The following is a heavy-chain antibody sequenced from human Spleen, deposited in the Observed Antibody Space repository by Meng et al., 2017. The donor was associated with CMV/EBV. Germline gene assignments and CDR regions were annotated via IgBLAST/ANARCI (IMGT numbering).Heavy chain of an antibody. V-gene: IGHV4-31*02. CDR1: GGTVSSSGFH. CDR3: ARSFWNKHNCFDP. D-gene: IGHD1/OR15-1a*01. Sequence: VSGGTVSSSGFHRSWRRQYPGKGLEWIGNIYSSGTNYYNPSLERRINLSADTSRNQFSLRLTAVTAADTAVYYWARSFWNKHNCFDPWGQGTLVTVSS. CDR2: IYSSGTN. J-gene: IGHJ5*02.